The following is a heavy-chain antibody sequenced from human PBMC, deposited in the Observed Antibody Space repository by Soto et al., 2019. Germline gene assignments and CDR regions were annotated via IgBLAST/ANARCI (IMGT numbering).Heavy chain of an antibody. CDR1: GFTFSSYS. J-gene: IGHJ4*02. Sequence: EVQLVESGGGLVKPGGSLRLSCAASGFTFSSYSMNWVRQAPGKGLEWVSSISSSSSYIYYAASVKGRFTISRDNAKNSLYLQMNSLRAEDTAVYYCASYPLGQQLDHFDYWGQGTLVTVSS. CDR2: ISSSSSYI. V-gene: IGHV3-21*01. CDR3: ASYPLGQQLDHFDY. D-gene: IGHD6-13*01.